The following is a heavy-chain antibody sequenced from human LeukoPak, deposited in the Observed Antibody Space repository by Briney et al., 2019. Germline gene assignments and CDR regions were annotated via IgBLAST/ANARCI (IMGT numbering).Heavy chain of an antibody. CDR3: ARSYYDSSGYPNFDY. D-gene: IGHD3-22*01. CDR2: ISSSSSYI. V-gene: IGHV3-21*01. Sequence: GGSLRLSCAASGYTFSNYGMNWVRQAPGKGLEWVSFISSSSSYIYYAVSVKGRFAISRDNAKKSLYLHMNSLRAEDTAVYYCARSYYDSSGYPNFDYWGQGTLVTVSS. J-gene: IGHJ4*02. CDR1: GYTFSNYG.